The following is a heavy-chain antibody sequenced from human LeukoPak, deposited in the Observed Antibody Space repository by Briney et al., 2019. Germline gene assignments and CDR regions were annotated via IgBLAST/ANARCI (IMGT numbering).Heavy chain of an antibody. D-gene: IGHD3-10*01. CDR2: IYYSGST. J-gene: IGHJ6*03. Sequence: SETLSLTCTVSGGSISSSTFYWGWIRQPPGKGLEWIGYIYYSGSTNYNPSLKSRVTISVDTSKNQFSLKLSSVTAADTAVYYCARGWFGELFSPGYYYYMDVWGKGTTVTISS. V-gene: IGHV4-61*05. CDR3: ARGWFGELFSPGYYYYMDV. CDR1: GGSISSSTFY.